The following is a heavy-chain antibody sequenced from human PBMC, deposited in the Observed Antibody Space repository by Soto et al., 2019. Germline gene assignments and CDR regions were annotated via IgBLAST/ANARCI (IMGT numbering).Heavy chain of an antibody. J-gene: IGHJ4*02. D-gene: IGHD2-15*01. CDR2: IIPIFGIT. V-gene: IGHV1-69*01. CDR3: ARWEYQYGSVGNPTQSYFDY. CDR1: GDTFSNYA. Sequence: QVQLVQSGAEVKKPGSSVKVSCQASGDTFSNYAISWVRQAPGQGLEWMGGIIPIFGITNYAQKFQGRVTISADESTSTAYMELSSRRPDDTAVDYCARWEYQYGSVGNPTQSYFDYWGQGTLVTVSS.